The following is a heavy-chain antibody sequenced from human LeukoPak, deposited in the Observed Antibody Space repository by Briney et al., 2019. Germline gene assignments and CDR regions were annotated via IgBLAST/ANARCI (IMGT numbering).Heavy chain of an antibody. CDR3: ARDMVRGVVTVSPCY. J-gene: IGHJ4*02. CDR2: ISSSSSYI. D-gene: IGHD3-10*01. V-gene: IGHV3-21*01. CDR1: GFTFSSYS. Sequence: TGGSLRLSCAASGFTFSSYSMNWVRQAPGKGLEWVSSISSSSSYIYYADSVKGRFTISRDNAKNSLYLQMNSLRAEDTAVYYCARDMVRGVVTVSPCYWGQGTLVTVSS.